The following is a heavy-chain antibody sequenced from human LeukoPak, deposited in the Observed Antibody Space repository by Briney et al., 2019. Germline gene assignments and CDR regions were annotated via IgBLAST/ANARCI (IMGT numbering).Heavy chain of an antibody. J-gene: IGHJ4*02. CDR2: IYTSGST. CDR1: GGSIRSYY. D-gene: IGHD6-19*01. V-gene: IGHV4-4*07. Sequence: SETLSLTCTVSGGSIRSYYWSWIRQPAGKGLEWIGRIYTSGSTNYNPSLKSGVTISVDTSKNQLSLQLTSVTATDTAVYYCTKATQWLAFDYWGRGTLVTVSS. CDR3: TKATQWLAFDY.